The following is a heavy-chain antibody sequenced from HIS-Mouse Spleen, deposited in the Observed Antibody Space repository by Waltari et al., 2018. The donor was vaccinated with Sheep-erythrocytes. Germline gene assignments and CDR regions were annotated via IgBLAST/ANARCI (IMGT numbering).Heavy chain of an antibody. CDR1: GYTFTGYY. D-gene: IGHD1-26*01. CDR3: AGYSGSLDY. Sequence: QVQLVQSGAEVKKPGASVKVSCKASGYTFTGYYMHWVRQAPGQGLEWMGWMKPNRGGTNCAQKFQGRGTRARDTSISTAYMELSRLRSDDTAVYYCAGYSGSLDYWGQGTLVTVSS. V-gene: IGHV1-2*02. CDR2: MKPNRGGT. J-gene: IGHJ4*02.